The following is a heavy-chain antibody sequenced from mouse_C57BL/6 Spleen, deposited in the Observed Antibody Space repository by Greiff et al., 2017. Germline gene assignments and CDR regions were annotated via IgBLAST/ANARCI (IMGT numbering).Heavy chain of an antibody. CDR3: ARFYGSSSRFLCYFDY. J-gene: IGHJ2*01. Sequence: VKLQQPGAELVKPGASVKMSCKASGYTFTSYWITWVKQRPGQGLEWIGDIYPGSGSTNYNEKFKSKATLTVDTSSSTAYMQLSSLTSEDSAVYYCARFYGSSSRFLCYFDYWGQGTTLTVSS. CDR1: GYTFTSYW. D-gene: IGHD1-1*01. CDR2: IYPGSGST. V-gene: IGHV1-55*01.